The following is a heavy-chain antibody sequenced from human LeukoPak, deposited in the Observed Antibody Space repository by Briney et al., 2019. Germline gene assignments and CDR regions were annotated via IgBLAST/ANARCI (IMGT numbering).Heavy chain of an antibody. J-gene: IGHJ4*02. Sequence: ASVKVSCKASGYTLNDYYIHWLRQAPGLGLEWMGWINPNSGGTDYAPKFQGRVTMTWDTSISTAYMELRNLKFNDSALYYCARDGSLWSVAGTPGLYYFDSWGQGTLFTVSS. CDR2: INPNSGGT. CDR3: ARDGSLWSVAGTPGLYYFDS. CDR1: GYTLNDYY. V-gene: IGHV1-2*02. D-gene: IGHD6-19*01.